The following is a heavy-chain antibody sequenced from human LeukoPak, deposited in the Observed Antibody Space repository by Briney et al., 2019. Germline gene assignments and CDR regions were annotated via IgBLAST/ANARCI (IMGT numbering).Heavy chain of an antibody. D-gene: IGHD6-19*01. Sequence: KPSETLSVTCSVSGGSVSSYYWNWIRQPPGKGLEWIGFFNHSGGTHYNPSLKSRVTISLDTSKSQVSLNLNSVTAADTDVYYCARGYSSGWNGRVAFDPWGQGTLVTVSS. V-gene: IGHV4-59*02. CDR1: GGSVSSYY. CDR2: FNHSGGT. J-gene: IGHJ5*02. CDR3: ARGYSSGWNGRVAFDP.